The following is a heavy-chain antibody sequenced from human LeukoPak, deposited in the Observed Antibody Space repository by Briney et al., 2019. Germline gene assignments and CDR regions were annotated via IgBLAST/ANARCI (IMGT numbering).Heavy chain of an antibody. Sequence: GRSLRLSCAASGFTFSSYAMHWVRQAPGKGLEWVAVISYDGSNKYYADSVKGRFTISRDNSKNTLYLQMNSLRAEDTAVYYCARDRVVVVPAASTYYYYYYGMDVWGQGTTVTVPS. CDR3: ARDRVVVVPAASTYYYYYYGMDV. D-gene: IGHD2-2*01. CDR1: GFTFSSYA. CDR2: ISYDGSNK. J-gene: IGHJ6*02. V-gene: IGHV3-30-3*01.